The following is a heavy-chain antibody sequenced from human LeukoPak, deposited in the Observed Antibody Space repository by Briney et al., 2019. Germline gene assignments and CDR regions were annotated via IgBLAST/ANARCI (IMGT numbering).Heavy chain of an antibody. D-gene: IGHD6-19*01. V-gene: IGHV1-69*04. CDR1: EGTFSSYA. CDR2: IIPILGRA. J-gene: IGHJ4*02. CDR3: GRDSWISGWSVEWVFDY. Sequence: SVKLSCKASEGTFSSYAISWVRQAPGHGLEWMGRIIPILGRANYAQKLQGRVTITSEKSKSTAYMELSSLRSVDTAVYYCGRDSWISGWSVEWVFDYWGQGTLVTVSS.